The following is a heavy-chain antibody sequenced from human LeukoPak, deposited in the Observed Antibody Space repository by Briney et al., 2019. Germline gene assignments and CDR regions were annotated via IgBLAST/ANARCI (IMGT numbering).Heavy chain of an antibody. CDR1: GFTFSSYS. D-gene: IGHD3-9*01. J-gene: IGHJ6*02. CDR3: ARDRKEDYDILTGYYYYYYYGMDV. V-gene: IGHV3-21*01. CDR2: ISSSSSYI. Sequence: PGGSLRLSCAASGFTFSSYSMNWVRQAPGKGLEWVSSISSSSSYIYYADSVKGRFTISRDNAKNSLYLQMNSLRAEDTAVYYCARDRKEDYDILTGYYYYYYYGMDVWGQGTTVTVSS.